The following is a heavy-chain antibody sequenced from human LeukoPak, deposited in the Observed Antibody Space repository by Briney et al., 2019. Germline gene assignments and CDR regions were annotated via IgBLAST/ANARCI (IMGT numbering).Heavy chain of an antibody. CDR1: GFTFSSYW. V-gene: IGHV3-7*01. CDR3: ARRGLGIRLGAFDI. Sequence: SGGSLRLSCAASGFTFSSYWMSWVRQAPGKGLEWVANIKQDGSEKYYVDSVKGRFTISRDNAKNSLYLQMNSLRAEDTAVYYCARRGLGIRLGAFDIWGQGTMVTVSS. J-gene: IGHJ3*02. D-gene: IGHD3-16*01. CDR2: IKQDGSEK.